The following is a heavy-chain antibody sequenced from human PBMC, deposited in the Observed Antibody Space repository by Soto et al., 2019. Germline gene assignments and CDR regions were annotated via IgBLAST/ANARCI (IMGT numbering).Heavy chain of an antibody. D-gene: IGHD5-18*01. CDR1: GGTFSSYA. CDR2: IIPIFGTA. Sequence: ASVKVSCKASGGTFSSYAISWVRQAPGQGLEWMGGIIPIFGTANYAQKFQGRVTITADESTSTAYMELSSLRSEDTAVYYCARAGGYSYGYDDFDYWGQGTLVTVSS. CDR3: ARAGGYSYGYDDFDY. V-gene: IGHV1-69*13. J-gene: IGHJ4*02.